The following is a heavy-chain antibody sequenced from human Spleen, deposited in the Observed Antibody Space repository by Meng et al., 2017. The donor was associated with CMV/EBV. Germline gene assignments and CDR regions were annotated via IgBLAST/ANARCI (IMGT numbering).Heavy chain of an antibody. CDR3: ARRSSTSDFDY. Sequence: SLKISCAASGFTFNSYEMNWVRQAPGKGLEWVAYISSSGRTTYYADSLMGRFSISRDNAKNSLYLQMNSLRAEDTSIYYCARRSSTSDFDYWGQGTLVTVSS. CDR1: GFTFNSYE. CDR2: ISSSGRTT. V-gene: IGHV3-48*03. D-gene: IGHD2-2*01. J-gene: IGHJ4*02.